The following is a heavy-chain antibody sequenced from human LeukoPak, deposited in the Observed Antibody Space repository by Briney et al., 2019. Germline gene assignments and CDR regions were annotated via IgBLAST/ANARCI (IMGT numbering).Heavy chain of an antibody. V-gene: IGHV3-49*04. Sequence: PGGSLRLSCAASGFTFSSYSMNWVRQAPGKGLEWVGFTRSKAYGGTTEYAASVKGRFTISRDDSKSIAYLQMNSLKTEDTAVYYCTRDLSVWLLTFDYWGQGTLVTVSS. CDR2: TRSKAYGGTT. CDR1: GFTFSSYS. J-gene: IGHJ4*02. CDR3: TRDLSVWLLTFDY. D-gene: IGHD3-9*01.